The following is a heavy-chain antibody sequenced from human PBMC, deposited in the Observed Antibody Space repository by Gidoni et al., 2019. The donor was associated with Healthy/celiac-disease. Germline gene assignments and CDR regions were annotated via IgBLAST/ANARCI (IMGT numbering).Heavy chain of an antibody. CDR3: ARTRVTTFFYYYGMDV. CDR1: GGSISSYY. J-gene: IGHJ6*02. Sequence: QVQLQESAPGLVKPSETLSLTCTVSGGSISSYYWSWIRQPPGKGLEWIGYIYYSGSTNYNPSLKSRVTISVDTSKNQFSLKLSSVTAADTAVYYCARTRVTTFFYYYGMDVWGQGTTVTVSS. D-gene: IGHD4-17*01. V-gene: IGHV4-59*01. CDR2: IYYSGST.